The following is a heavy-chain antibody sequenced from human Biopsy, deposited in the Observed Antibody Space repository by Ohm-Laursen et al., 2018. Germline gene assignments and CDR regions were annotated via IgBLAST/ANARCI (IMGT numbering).Heavy chain of an antibody. D-gene: IGHD2-2*01. CDR2: IKRDGTTT. Sequence: SLRLSCAASGFTFSNYYMHWVRQAPGKGLLWVSRIKRDGTTTDYAESVKGRFTFSRDNAKNSLFLQMNSLSPEDTAVYYCATEVVPAGIGGHWLDHWGQGTLVTVSS. J-gene: IGHJ5*02. CDR1: GFTFSNYY. V-gene: IGHV3-74*01. CDR3: ATEVVPAGIGGHWLDH.